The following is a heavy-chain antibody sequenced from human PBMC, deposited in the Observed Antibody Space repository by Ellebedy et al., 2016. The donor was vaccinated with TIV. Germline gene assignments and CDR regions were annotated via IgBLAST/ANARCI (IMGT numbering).Heavy chain of an antibody. J-gene: IGHJ6*03. V-gene: IGHV3-7*01. CDR1: GFTFSTYW. CDR2: IKQDGSVK. CDR3: ARRYMDV. Sequence: GGSLRLXCAASGFTFSTYWMHWVRQPPGKGLEWVANIKQDGSVKYYVDSVKGRFTISRDNAKNSVYLQMNNLRAEDTAVYYCARRYMDVWGRGTTVTVSS.